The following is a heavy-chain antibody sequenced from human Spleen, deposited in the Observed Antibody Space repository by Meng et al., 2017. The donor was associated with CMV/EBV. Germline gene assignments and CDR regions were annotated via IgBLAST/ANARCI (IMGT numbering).Heavy chain of an antibody. V-gene: IGHV3-23*04. Sequence: EVVLVGFGGGLVQPGGSLRLSCAASGFTFSSYWMHWVRQAPGKGLEWVSSITAGGDNTYYADSVKGRFTISRDNSKNTVYLQMNSLGVEDTAVYYCASRRNYIDSWGQGTLVTVSS. CDR3: ASRRNYIDS. CDR1: GFTFSSYW. CDR2: ITAGGDNT. J-gene: IGHJ4*02.